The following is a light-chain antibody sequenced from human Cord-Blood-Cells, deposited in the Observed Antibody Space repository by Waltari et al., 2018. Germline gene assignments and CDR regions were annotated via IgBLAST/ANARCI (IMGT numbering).Light chain of an antibody. CDR2: GAS. V-gene: IGKV3-15*01. J-gene: IGKJ2*03. CDR3: QQYNNRPYS. Sequence: EIVMTQSPATLSVSPGARATLACRASQSVSSNLAWYQQKPGQAPRLLIYGASTRATGIPARFSGSGSGTEFTLTISSLQSEDFAVYYCQQYNNRPYSFGQGTKLEIK. CDR1: QSVSSN.